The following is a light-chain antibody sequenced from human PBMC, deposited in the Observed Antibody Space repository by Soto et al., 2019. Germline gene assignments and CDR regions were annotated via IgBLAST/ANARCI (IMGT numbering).Light chain of an antibody. J-gene: IGKJ5*01. CDR2: GSF. V-gene: IGKV3-20*01. CDR1: QSFSSSY. Sequence: EIVLTQSPGTLSLSPGERATLSCRASQSFSSSYLAWYQQKSGQAPRLLIYGSFSRATGIPDRFSGSGSGTDFTLTISRLEPEDFAVYYCQQYGSLITFGQGTRLEIK. CDR3: QQYGSLIT.